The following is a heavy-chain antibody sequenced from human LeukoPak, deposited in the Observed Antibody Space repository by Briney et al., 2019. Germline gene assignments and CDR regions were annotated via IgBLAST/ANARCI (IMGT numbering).Heavy chain of an antibody. CDR1: GGTFSSYA. CDR2: IIPILGIA. V-gene: IGHV1-69*04. CDR3: ALLGGYCSSTSCENTRDY. D-gene: IGHD2-2*01. J-gene: IGHJ4*02. Sequence: SVKVSCKASGGTFSSYAISWVRQAPGQGLEWMGRIIPILGIANYAQKFQGRVTITADKSTSTAYMELSSLRSEDTAVYYCALLGGYCSSTSCENTRDYWGQGTLVTVSS.